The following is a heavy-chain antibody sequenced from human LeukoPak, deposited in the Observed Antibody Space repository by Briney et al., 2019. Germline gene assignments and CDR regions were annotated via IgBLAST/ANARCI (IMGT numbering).Heavy chain of an antibody. CDR2: IKSKTDGGTT. CDR3: TTRVGPTTGPEDY. V-gene: IGHV3-15*01. D-gene: IGHD1-26*01. J-gene: IGHJ4*02. Sequence: GGSLRLSCAASGFTFSNAWMSWVRQAPGKGLEWVGRIKSKTDGGTTDYAAPVKGRFTISRDDSKNTLYLQMNSLKTEDTAVYYCTTRVGPTTGPEDYWGQGTLVTVSS. CDR1: GFTFSNAW.